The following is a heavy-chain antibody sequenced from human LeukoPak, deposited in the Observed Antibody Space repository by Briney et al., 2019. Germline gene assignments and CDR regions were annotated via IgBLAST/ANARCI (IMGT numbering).Heavy chain of an antibody. Sequence: AGGSLRLSCAASGFTFSSYGMHWVRQAPGKGLEWLAVIWYDGSNKYYADSVKGRFTISRDNSKNTLYLQMNSLRAEDTAVYYCARYYDSSGYYPTIDYWGQGTLVTVSS. CDR2: IWYDGSNK. CDR1: GFTFSSYG. J-gene: IGHJ4*02. V-gene: IGHV3-33*01. D-gene: IGHD3-22*01. CDR3: ARYYDSSGYYPTIDY.